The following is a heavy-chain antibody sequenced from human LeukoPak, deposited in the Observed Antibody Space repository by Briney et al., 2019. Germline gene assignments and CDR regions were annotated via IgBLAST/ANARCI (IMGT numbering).Heavy chain of an antibody. V-gene: IGHV3-23*01. CDR2: ICGGGGST. CDR3: AKSTVAYYYDSSGYYALDY. Sequence: GGSLRLSCAASGFTFSSYAMSWVRPAPGEGVGWVSAICGGGGSTYYADSVKCQFTISRDNSKNTLYLQMNSLRAEDTAVYYCAKSTVAYYYDSSGYYALDYWGQGTLVTVSS. CDR1: GFTFSSYA. D-gene: IGHD3-22*01. J-gene: IGHJ4*02.